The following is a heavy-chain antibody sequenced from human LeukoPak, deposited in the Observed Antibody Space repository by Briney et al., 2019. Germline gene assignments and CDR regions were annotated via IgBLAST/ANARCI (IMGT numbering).Heavy chain of an antibody. CDR3: ARGIVVVPAAIDQFDY. D-gene: IGHD2-2*01. Sequence: SETLSLTCTVSGGSISSSSYYWGWIRQPPGKGLEGIGSIYYSGSTYYNPSLKSRVTISVDTSKNQFSLKLSSVTAADTAVYYCARGIVVVPAAIDQFDYWGQGTLVTVSS. CDR2: IYYSGST. V-gene: IGHV4-39*01. J-gene: IGHJ4*02. CDR1: GGSISSSSYY.